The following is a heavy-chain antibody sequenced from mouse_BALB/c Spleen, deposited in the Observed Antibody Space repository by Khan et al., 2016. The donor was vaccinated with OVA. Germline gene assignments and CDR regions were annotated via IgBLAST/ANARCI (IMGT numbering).Heavy chain of an antibody. CDR3: ARKDYYDYDTFPY. CDR2: INYSGHT. D-gene: IGHD2-4*01. V-gene: IGHV3-2*02. CDR1: GYSITSEYA. Sequence: EVQLVESGPGLVKPSQSLSLTCTVTGYSITSEYAWNWIRQFPGNKLEWMGYINYSGHTRFNPSLKSRTSITRDTSKNQFFLQLNSVNTEDTATYYCARKDYYDYDTFPYWGQGTLVTVSA. J-gene: IGHJ3*01.